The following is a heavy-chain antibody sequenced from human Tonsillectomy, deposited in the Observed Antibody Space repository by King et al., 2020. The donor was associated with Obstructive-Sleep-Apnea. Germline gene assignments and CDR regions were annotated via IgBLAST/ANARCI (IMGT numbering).Heavy chain of an antibody. Sequence: VQLVESGGALVQPGGSLRLSCIVSGLTVRSNYMSWLRQAPGKGLEWFSTIYIDGSTHYADSVKGRFTISRLNSENTVFLQVNSLRPDDTAVYYCARGFRWFDPWGQGTLVIVSS. D-gene: IGHD3-10*01. CDR1: GLTVRSNY. CDR2: IYIDGST. CDR3: ARGFRWFDP. J-gene: IGHJ5*02. V-gene: IGHV3-53*04.